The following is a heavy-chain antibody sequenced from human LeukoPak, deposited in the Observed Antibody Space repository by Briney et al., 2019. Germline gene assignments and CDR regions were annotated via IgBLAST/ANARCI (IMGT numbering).Heavy chain of an antibody. Sequence: ASVKVSCKVSGDTLPELFTHWVRQAPGKGLEWMGGFDPEHGEMIYAQKLQGRVTMTEDRSTDTTYMELSSLRSEDTAVYYWATGGLWDLLKYWGQGTLVTVSS. D-gene: IGHD3-9*01. CDR3: ATGGLWDLLKY. CDR1: GDTLPELF. J-gene: IGHJ4*02. V-gene: IGHV1-24*01. CDR2: FDPEHGEM.